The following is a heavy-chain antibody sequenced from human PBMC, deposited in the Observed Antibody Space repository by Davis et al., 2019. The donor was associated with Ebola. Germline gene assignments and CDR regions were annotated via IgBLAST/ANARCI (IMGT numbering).Heavy chain of an antibody. CDR2: ISYDGSNK. Sequence: LSLTCTVSGGSISSYYWSWIRQPPGKGLEWVAVISYDGSNKYYADSVKGRFTISRDNSKNTLYLQMNSLRAEDTAVYYCAKVGYCSSTSCYTFFDYWGQGTLVTVSS. V-gene: IGHV3-30*18. D-gene: IGHD2-2*02. CDR1: GGSISSYY. CDR3: AKVGYCSSTSCYTFFDY. J-gene: IGHJ4*02.